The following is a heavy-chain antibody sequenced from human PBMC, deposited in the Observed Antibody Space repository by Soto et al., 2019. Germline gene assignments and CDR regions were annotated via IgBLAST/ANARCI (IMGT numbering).Heavy chain of an antibody. J-gene: IGHJ6*02. CDR1: GFTFSDYY. CDR3: AREYYYGMDV. CDR2: ITGSSDYT. V-gene: IGHV3-11*05. Sequence: QVQLVESGGGLVRPGGSLRLSCAASGFTFSDYYMTWIRQAPGKGLEWVSYITGSSDYTNYAASVKGRFTIARDNVKNSLYLQMNSRRAEDTAVYYCAREYYYGMDVWGQGTTVTVSS.